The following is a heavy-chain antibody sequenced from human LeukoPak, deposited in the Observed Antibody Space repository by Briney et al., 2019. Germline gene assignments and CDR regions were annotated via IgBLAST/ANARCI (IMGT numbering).Heavy chain of an antibody. J-gene: IGHJ4*02. CDR2: INPRGGST. V-gene: IGHV1-46*01. CDR3: ARDRTHYYESSGYYSRWEY. D-gene: IGHD3-22*01. CDR1: GYTFTSYD. Sequence: GASVKVSCKTSGYTFTSYDISWVRQAPGQGLEWMGLINPRGGSTRYAQKFQGRVTMTRGTSTSTVYMELSSLRSEDTAMYYCARDRTHYYESSGYYSRWEYWGQGTLVTVSS.